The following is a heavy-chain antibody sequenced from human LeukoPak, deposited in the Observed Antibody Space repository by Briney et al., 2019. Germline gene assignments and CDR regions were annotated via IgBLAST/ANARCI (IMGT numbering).Heavy chain of an antibody. D-gene: IGHD3-10*01. V-gene: IGHV3-7*01. CDR3: ARDFGGSRDY. Sequence: GGSLRLSCVASGFTFSHSWMTWVRQAPGKGLEWVGHIKEDGSSQNYADSVKGRFTISRDNAKNTLYLQMNSLRAEDTAVYYCARDFGGSRDYWGQGTLVTVSS. CDR2: IKEDGSSQ. CDR1: GFTFSHSW. J-gene: IGHJ4*02.